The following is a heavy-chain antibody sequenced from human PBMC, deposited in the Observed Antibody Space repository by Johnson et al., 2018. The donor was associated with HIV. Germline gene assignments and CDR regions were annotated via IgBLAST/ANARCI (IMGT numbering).Heavy chain of an antibody. Sequence: QLVESGGVVVQPGGSLRLSCAASGFIFDDYTMHWVRQAPGKGLEWVSFISWDGGSTYYADSVKGRFTISRDNSKNSLYLQMNSLRAEYSALYYCAKEGRDAFDIWGQGTTVTVSS. V-gene: IGHV3-43*01. CDR2: ISWDGGST. CDR1: GFIFDDYT. J-gene: IGHJ3*02. D-gene: IGHD3-10*01. CDR3: AKEGRDAFDI.